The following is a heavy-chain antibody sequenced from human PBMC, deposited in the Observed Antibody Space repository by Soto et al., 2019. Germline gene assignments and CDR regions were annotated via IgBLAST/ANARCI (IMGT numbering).Heavy chain of an antibody. CDR3: AKSNSGYAAAGIYFDY. V-gene: IGHV3-30*18. Sequence: GGSLRLSCAASGFTFSSYGMHWVRQAPGKGLEWVAVISYDGSNKYYADSVKGRFTISRDNSKNTLYLQMNSLKAEDTAVYYCAKSNSGYAAAGIYFDYWGQGTLVTVSS. J-gene: IGHJ4*02. CDR1: GFTFSSYG. CDR2: ISYDGSNK. D-gene: IGHD6-13*01.